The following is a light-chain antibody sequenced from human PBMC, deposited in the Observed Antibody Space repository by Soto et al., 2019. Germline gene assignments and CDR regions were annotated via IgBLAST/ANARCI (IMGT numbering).Light chain of an antibody. V-gene: IGKV3-11*01. CDR2: DAS. CDR1: QSVSSH. J-gene: IGKJ1*01. Sequence: ENVLTQSPATLSLSPGERATLSCRASQSVSSHLAWYQQKPGQAPRLLIYDASVRATGIPARFSGSGSGTDFTLTISSLEPEDFAVYYCQQRNNWPPTWTFGQGTKVEIK. CDR3: QQRNNWPPTWT.